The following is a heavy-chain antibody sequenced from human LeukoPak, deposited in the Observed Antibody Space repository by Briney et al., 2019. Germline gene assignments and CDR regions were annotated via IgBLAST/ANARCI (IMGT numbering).Heavy chain of an antibody. Sequence: SGTLSLTCAVYGGSFSGYYWSWIRQPPGKGLEWIGEINHSGSTNYNPSLKSRVTISVGTSKNQFSLKLSSVTAADTAVYYCARGLDCSSTSCYFDYWGQGTLVTVSS. CDR1: GGSFSGYY. CDR3: ARGLDCSSTSCYFDY. J-gene: IGHJ4*02. D-gene: IGHD2-2*01. V-gene: IGHV4-34*01. CDR2: INHSGST.